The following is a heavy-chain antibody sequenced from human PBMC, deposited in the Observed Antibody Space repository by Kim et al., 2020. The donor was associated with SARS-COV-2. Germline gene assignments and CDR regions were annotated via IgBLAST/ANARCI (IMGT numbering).Heavy chain of an antibody. Sequence: LKSRVTISVDTSKNQFSLKLSSVTAADTAVYYCARVGYCGGDCYSGYFDLWGRGTLVTVSS. CDR3: ARVGYCGGDCYSGYFDL. D-gene: IGHD2-21*01. J-gene: IGHJ2*01. V-gene: IGHV4-59*01.